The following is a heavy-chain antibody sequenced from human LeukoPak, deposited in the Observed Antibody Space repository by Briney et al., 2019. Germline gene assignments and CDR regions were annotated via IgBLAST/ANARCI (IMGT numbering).Heavy chain of an antibody. V-gene: IGHV3-30*18. Sequence: GGSLRLSCAASGFTSSNYGLHWVRQAPGKGLEWVAFMSYDGTHKYYADSARGRFTISRDNSKNTLFLQMNSLRTEDTAVYYCAKDFGYGDCFDYWGQGTVVTVSS. D-gene: IGHD4-17*01. CDR3: AKDFGYGDCFDY. CDR2: MSYDGTHK. J-gene: IGHJ4*02. CDR1: GFTSSNYG.